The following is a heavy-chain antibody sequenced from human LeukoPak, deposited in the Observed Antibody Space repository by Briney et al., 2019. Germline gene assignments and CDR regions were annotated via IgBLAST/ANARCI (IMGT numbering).Heavy chain of an antibody. CDR1: GFTFSSYG. CDR2: IRYDGSNK. D-gene: IGHD6-13*01. V-gene: IGHV3-30*02. Sequence: GGSLRLSCAASGFTFSSYGMHWVRQAPGKGLEWVAFIRYDGSNKYYADSVKGRFTISRDNSKNTLYLQMNSLRAEDTAVYYCARDLGGEQQLPLNWFDPWGQGTLVTVSS. CDR3: ARDLGGEQQLPLNWFDP. J-gene: IGHJ5*02.